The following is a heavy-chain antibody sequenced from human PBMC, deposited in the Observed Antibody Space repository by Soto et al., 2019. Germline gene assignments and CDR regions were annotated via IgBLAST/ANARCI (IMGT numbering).Heavy chain of an antibody. Sequence: PGGSLRLSCAASGFTFSRYAMHWVRQAPGKGLEWVAVISYDGSNKYYADSVKGRFTISRDNSKNTLYLQMNSLRAEDTAVYYCARDLRVTIFGVAVYYYYYGMDVCGQGTTVTVSS. CDR1: GFTFSRYA. D-gene: IGHD3-3*01. CDR2: ISYDGSNK. CDR3: ARDLRVTIFGVAVYYYYYGMDV. V-gene: IGHV3-30-3*01. J-gene: IGHJ6*02.